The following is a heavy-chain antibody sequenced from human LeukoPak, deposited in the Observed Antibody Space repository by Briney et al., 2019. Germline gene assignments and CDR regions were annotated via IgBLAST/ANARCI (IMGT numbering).Heavy chain of an antibody. J-gene: IGHJ4*02. D-gene: IGHD6-13*01. CDR2: IYYSGST. V-gene: IGHV4-30-4*01. CDR3: ASSIAAAGPYRFFDY. Sequence: SQTLSLTCTVSGGSLSSGDYYWSWIRQPPGKGLEWIGYIYYSGSTYYNPSLKSRVTISVDTSKNQFSLKLSSVTAADTAVYYCASSIAAAGPYRFFDYWGQGTLVTVSS. CDR1: GGSLSSGDYY.